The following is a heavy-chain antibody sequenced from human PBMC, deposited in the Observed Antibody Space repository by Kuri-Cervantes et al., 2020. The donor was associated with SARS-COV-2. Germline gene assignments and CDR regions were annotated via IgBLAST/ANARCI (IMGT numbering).Heavy chain of an antibody. D-gene: IGHD3-22*01. J-gene: IGHJ3*02. CDR1: GFTFSSYS. CDR3: ASNMRDSSAPDAFDI. Sequence: GESQKISCAASGFTFSSYSMNWVRQAPGKGLEWVSAISGSGGSTYYADSVKGRFTISRDNSKNTLYLQMNSLRAEDTAVYYCASNMRDSSAPDAFDIWGQGTMVTVSS. V-gene: IGHV3-23*01. CDR2: ISGSGGST.